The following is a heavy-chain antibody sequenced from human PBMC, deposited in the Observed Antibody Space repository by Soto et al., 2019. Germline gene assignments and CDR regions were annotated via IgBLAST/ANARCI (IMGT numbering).Heavy chain of an antibody. Sequence: QVQLVQSGAEVKKPGSSVKVSCKASGGTFSRYAINWVRQAPGQGLECMGGVIPIFRTSNYAQKFQGRVAITADESTSTAYMELSSLRSDDTAVYFFASTYRTYDSSGYYYPEYFQHGGQGTLVTVSS. CDR1: GGTFSRYA. V-gene: IGHV1-69*01. CDR2: VIPIFRTS. D-gene: IGHD3-22*01. CDR3: ASTYRTYDSSGYYYPEYFQH. J-gene: IGHJ1*01.